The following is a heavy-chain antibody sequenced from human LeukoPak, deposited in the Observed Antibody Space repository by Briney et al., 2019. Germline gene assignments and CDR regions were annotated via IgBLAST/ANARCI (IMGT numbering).Heavy chain of an antibody. D-gene: IGHD3-10*01. CDR2: ISGSGAST. Sequence: GGSLRLSCAASGFTFSSYAMSWVRQAPGKGLEWVSAISGSGASTYYADSVKGRFTISRDNSKNTLYLQMNSLRAEDTAVYYCAMSTYYYGSGSYYNSYAFDIWGQGTMVTVSS. J-gene: IGHJ3*02. V-gene: IGHV3-23*01. CDR1: GFTFSSYA. CDR3: AMSTYYYGSGSYYNSYAFDI.